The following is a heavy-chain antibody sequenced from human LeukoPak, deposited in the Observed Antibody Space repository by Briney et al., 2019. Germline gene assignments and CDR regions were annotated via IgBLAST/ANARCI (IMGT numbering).Heavy chain of an antibody. CDR1: GGSISSSNW. J-gene: IGHJ4*02. Sequence: PSETLSLTCAVSGGSISSSNWWSWVRQPPGKGLEWVGRIKAKAHGGTIEYAAPVKGRFTISRDDSKNTLYLQMNSLKTEDTAVYYCTTDGVGVEGATYDNWGQGTLVSVSS. D-gene: IGHD1-26*01. CDR3: TTDGVGVEGATYDN. CDR2: IKAKAHGGTI. V-gene: IGHV3-15*01.